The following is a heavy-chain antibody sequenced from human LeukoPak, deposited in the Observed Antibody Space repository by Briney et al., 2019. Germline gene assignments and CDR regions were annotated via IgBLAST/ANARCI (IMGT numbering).Heavy chain of an antibody. J-gene: IGHJ4*02. V-gene: IGHV4-59*01. CDR2: IYYSGST. CDR3: ARGLEYQLLGPYFDY. Sequence: TSETLSLTCTVSGGSISSYYWSWIRQPPGKGLEWIGYIYYSGSTNYNPSLKSRVTISVDTSKNQFSLKLSSVTAAVTAVYYCARGLEYQLLGPYFDYWGQGTLVTVSS. CDR1: GGSISSYY. D-gene: IGHD2-2*01.